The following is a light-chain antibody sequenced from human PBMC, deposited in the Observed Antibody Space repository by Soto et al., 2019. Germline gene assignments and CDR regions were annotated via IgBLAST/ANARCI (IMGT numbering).Light chain of an antibody. Sequence: MTQSPATLSVSPGERATLSCRASQNVRSNLAWYQQKPGQAPRLLIYGASTRATGIPARFSGSGSGTELTLTISSLQSEDFAVYYCQQCNNWPSTFGQGTRLEIK. CDR2: GAS. CDR3: QQCNNWPST. V-gene: IGKV3-15*01. J-gene: IGKJ5*01. CDR1: QNVRSN.